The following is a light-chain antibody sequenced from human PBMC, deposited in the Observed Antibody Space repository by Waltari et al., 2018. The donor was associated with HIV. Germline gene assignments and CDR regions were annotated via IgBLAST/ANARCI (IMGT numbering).Light chain of an antibody. V-gene: IGKV1-5*03. Sequence: QLTQAPSNLSVSVGDTVVLTCRASQTIDNWLSWFQQKPGRAPILLMSRTSILESGVSSRFIGSGSGTEFTLTITSLQSDDVGTYFCQQYSTHYAFGQGTRVE. CDR2: RTS. CDR3: QQYSTHYA. CDR1: QTIDNW. J-gene: IGKJ2*01.